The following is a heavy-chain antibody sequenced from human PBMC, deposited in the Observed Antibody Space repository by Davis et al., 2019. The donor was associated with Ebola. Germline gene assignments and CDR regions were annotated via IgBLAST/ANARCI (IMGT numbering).Heavy chain of an antibody. J-gene: IGHJ3*02. Sequence: MPSETLSLTCTVPGGSISSYSWSWIRQPPGKGLEWIGYIYYSGSTNYNPSLKSRVTISVDMSKNQFSLRLSSVTAADTAIYYCARPSHQYLGNDAFDIWGQGTKVTVSS. CDR1: GGSISSYS. CDR3: ARPSHQYLGNDAFDI. CDR2: IYYSGST. D-gene: IGHD2/OR15-2a*01. V-gene: IGHV4-59*12.